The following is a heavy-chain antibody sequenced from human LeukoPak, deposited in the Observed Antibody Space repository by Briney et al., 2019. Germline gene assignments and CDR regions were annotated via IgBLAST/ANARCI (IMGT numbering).Heavy chain of an antibody. CDR2: VWYDGSNK. D-gene: IGHD1-26*01. CDR1: GFTFSSYG. CDR3: AKDLSLGAIDC. J-gene: IGHJ4*02. V-gene: IGHV3-33*06. Sequence: GGSLRLSCAASGFTFSSYGMHWVRQAPGKGLEWVAVVWYDGSNKYYADSVKGRFTISRDNSKDTLYLQMNSLRAEDTAVYYCAKDLSLGAIDCWGQGTLVTVSS.